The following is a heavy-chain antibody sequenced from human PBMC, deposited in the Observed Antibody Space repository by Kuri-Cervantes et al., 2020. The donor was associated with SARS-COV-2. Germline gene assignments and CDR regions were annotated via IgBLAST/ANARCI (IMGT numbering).Heavy chain of an antibody. CDR1: GGSISSSSYY. V-gene: IGHV4-39*01. Sequence: GSLRLSCTVSGGSISSSSYYWGWIRQPPGKGLEWIGSIYYSGTTYYNPSLKSRVTISVDTSKNQFSLRLSSVTAADTAVYYCARQMMSSITIFGVVITRNWFDPWGQGTLVTVSS. D-gene: IGHD3-3*01. CDR3: ARQMMSSITIFGVVITRNWFDP. J-gene: IGHJ5*02. CDR2: IYYSGTT.